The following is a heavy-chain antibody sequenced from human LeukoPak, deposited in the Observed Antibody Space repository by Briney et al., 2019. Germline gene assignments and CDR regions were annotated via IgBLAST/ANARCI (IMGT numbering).Heavy chain of an antibody. CDR1: GFTVSSNY. CDR2: IYSGGST. J-gene: IGHJ4*02. CDR3: AKDGQQQLFLDY. V-gene: IGHV3-53*05. D-gene: IGHD6-13*01. Sequence: GGSLRLSCAASGFTVSSNYMSWVRQAPGKGLEWVSVIYSGGSTYYADSVKGRFTISRDNSKNTLYLQMNSLRAEDTAVYYCAKDGQQQLFLDYWGQGTLVTVSS.